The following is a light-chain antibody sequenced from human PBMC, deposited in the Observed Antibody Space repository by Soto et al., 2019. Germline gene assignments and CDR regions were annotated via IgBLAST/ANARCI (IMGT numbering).Light chain of an antibody. Sequence: QSALTQPASVSGSPGQSITISCTGTSSDVGIYNLVSWYQQHPGKAPKLIIYEGSKRPSGVSNRFSGSKSGNTASLAISGLQAEDEADYYCCSYAGSNTYVFGTGTKLTVL. CDR1: SSDVGIYNL. J-gene: IGLJ1*01. CDR2: EGS. V-gene: IGLV2-23*01. CDR3: CSYAGSNTYV.